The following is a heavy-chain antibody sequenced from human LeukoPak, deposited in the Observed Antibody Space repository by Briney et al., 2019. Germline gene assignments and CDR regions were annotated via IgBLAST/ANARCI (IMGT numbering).Heavy chain of an antibody. V-gene: IGHV4-59*01. Sequence: SETLSLTCSVSGGYISSYYWSWIRQPPGKGLEWIGYIYYSGSTNYNSSLKSRVTISVDTSKNQFSLKLSSVTAADTAVYYCARVCDYDILTGSYDAFDIWGQGTMVTVSS. CDR2: IYYSGST. CDR1: GGYISSYY. CDR3: ARVCDYDILTGSYDAFDI. J-gene: IGHJ3*02. D-gene: IGHD3-9*01.